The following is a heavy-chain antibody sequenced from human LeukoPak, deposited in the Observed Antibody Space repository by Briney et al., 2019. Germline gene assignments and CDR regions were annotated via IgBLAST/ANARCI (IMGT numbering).Heavy chain of an antibody. D-gene: IGHD2-15*01. CDR2: ISSSSSTI. CDR3: AREGMTTEIRIVGEFDY. Sequence: GGSLRLSCAASGFTFSSYSMNWARQAPGKGLEWVSYISSSSSTIYYADSVKGRFTISRDNAKNSLYLQMNSLRAEDTAVYYCAREGMTTEIRIVGEFDYWGQGTLVTVSS. J-gene: IGHJ4*02. V-gene: IGHV3-48*04. CDR1: GFTFSSYS.